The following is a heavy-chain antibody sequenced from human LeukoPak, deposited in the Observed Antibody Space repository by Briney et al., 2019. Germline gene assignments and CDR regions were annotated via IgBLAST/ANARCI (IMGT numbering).Heavy chain of an antibody. J-gene: IGHJ3*02. Sequence: SQTRSLTCTVSGGSISSGGYYWSWIRQPPGKGLEWIGYIYHSGSTYYNPSLKSRVTISVDTSKNQFSLKLSSVTAADTAMFYCVREIKVPGFLFGPHIAVDIWGQGTMVTVSS. D-gene: IGHD3/OR15-3a*01. V-gene: IGHV4-30-2*01. CDR1: GGSISSGGYY. CDR3: VREIKVPGFLFGPHIAVDI. CDR2: IYHSGST.